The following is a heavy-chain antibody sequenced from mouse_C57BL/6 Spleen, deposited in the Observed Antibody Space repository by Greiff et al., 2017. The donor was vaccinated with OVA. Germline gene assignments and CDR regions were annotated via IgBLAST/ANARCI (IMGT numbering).Heavy chain of an antibody. CDR2: IYPRSGNT. V-gene: IGHV1-81*01. J-gene: IGHJ1*03. CDR1: GYTFTSYG. Sequence: VKLLESGAELARPGASVKLSCKASGYTFTSYGISWVKQRTGQGLEWIGEIYPRSGNTYYNEKFKGKATLTADKSSSTAYMELRSLTSEDSAVYFCARRDSSYGDFDVWGTGTTVTVSS. D-gene: IGHD1-1*01. CDR3: ARRDSSYGDFDV.